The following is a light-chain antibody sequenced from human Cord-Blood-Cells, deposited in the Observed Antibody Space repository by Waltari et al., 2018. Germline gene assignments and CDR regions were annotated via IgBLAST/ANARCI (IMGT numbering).Light chain of an antibody. J-gene: IGLJ3*02. CDR2: RNN. V-gene: IGLV1-47*01. Sequence: QSVLTQPPSASGTPGQRVTISCSGSSSNIGSNYVYWYQQPPGTAPKLLIYRNNQRPSGVPDRFSGSKPGTSASLAISGLRSEDEADYYCAAWDDSLSGRVFGGGTKLTVL. CDR1: SSNIGSNY. CDR3: AAWDDSLSGRV.